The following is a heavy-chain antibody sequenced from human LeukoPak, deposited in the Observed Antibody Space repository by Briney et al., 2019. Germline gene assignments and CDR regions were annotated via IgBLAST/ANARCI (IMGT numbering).Heavy chain of an antibody. J-gene: IGHJ4*02. CDR2: ISPNSGGT. Sequence: ASVKVSCKASGYTFTDYYLHWVRQAPGHGLEWMGWISPNSGGTGSAQKFQGRVTMTRDTSISTAYMELSRLRYDDTAVYYCARATNYYGSGNYHNVPYGYWRQGTPVTVSS. V-gene: IGHV1-2*02. D-gene: IGHD3-10*01. CDR3: ARATNYYGSGNYHNVPYGY. CDR1: GYTFTDYY.